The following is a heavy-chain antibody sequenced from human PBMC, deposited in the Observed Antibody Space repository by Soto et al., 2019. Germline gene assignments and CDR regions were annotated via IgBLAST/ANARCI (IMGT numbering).Heavy chain of an antibody. D-gene: IGHD6-19*01. CDR3: ARGWDANS. V-gene: IGHV4-61*01. CDR2: IYHSGIT. J-gene: IGHJ4*02. CDR1: GASVSSGNHY. Sequence: QVQMQESGPGLVKPSETLSLTCTVSGASVSSGNHYWSWIRQPPGKGLEWIGYIYHSGITNYNPSLKSRVTISADTSTNQFPLKVSSVTAADTAVYYCARGWDANSWGQGTLVTVSA.